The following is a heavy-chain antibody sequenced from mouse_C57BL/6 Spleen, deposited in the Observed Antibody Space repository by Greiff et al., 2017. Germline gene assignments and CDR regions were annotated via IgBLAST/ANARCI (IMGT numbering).Heavy chain of an antibody. J-gene: IGHJ4*01. V-gene: IGHV1-15*01. D-gene: IGHD1-1*01. Sequence: VQLQQSGAELVRPGASVTLSCKASGYTFTDYEMHWVKQTPVHGLEWIGAIDPETGGTAYNQKFKGKAILTADKSSSTAYLELRSLTSEDSAVYYCTRHYYGSSSDAMDDWGQGTSVTVSS. CDR2: IDPETGGT. CDR3: TRHYYGSSSDAMDD. CDR1: GYTFTDYE.